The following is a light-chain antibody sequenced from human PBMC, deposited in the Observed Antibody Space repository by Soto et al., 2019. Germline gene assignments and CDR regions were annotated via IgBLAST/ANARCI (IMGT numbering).Light chain of an antibody. Sequence: DIVMTQSPDSLAVSPGERATINCKSSQSVLYSSNNKNYLAWYQQKPGQPPKLLIYWASTRESGVPDRFSGSGSGTDFTLTISSLQAEDVAVYSCQQYYSTPPTFGQGTKVEIK. J-gene: IGKJ1*01. CDR2: WAS. V-gene: IGKV4-1*01. CDR3: QQYYSTPPT. CDR1: QSVLYSSNNKNY.